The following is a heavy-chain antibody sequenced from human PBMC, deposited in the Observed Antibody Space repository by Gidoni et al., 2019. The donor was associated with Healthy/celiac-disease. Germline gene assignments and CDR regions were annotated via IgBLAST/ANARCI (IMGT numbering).Heavy chain of an antibody. D-gene: IGHD3-3*01. CDR2: ISSSSSYI. CDR1: GFALASYS. Sequence: EVQLVESGGGLVKPGGCLRPACAAAGFALASYSMNWVRQAPGKGLGWVSSISSSSSYIYYADSVKGRFTISRDNAKNSLYLQMNSLRAEDTAVYYCARGMDYDFWSGPYFDYWGQGTLVTVSS. CDR3: ARGMDYDFWSGPYFDY. V-gene: IGHV3-21*01. J-gene: IGHJ4*02.